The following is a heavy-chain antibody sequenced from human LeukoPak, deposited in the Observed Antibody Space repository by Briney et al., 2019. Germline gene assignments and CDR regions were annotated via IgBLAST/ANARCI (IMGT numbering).Heavy chain of an antibody. CDR2: IHYSGST. Sequence: SETLSPTCTVSGGSISTYYWSWIRQPPGKGLEWIGYIHYSGSTNYNPSLKSRVTISVDTSKNQFSLKLSSVTAADTAVYYCARGYFDNSGYSAPFHYWGQGTLVTVSS. CDR1: GGSISTYY. V-gene: IGHV4-59*01. D-gene: IGHD3-22*01. CDR3: ARGYFDNSGYSAPFHY. J-gene: IGHJ4*02.